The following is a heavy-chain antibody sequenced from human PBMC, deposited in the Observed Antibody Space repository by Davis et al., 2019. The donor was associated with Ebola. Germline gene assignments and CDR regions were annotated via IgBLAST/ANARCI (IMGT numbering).Heavy chain of an antibody. D-gene: IGHD3-16*01. J-gene: IGHJ4*02. Sequence: PGGSLRLSCVASGFNFDTAWMNWVRQAPGKGLEWVGRSRSKRDGGPPDYAAPVKGRFIISRDDSQNTLYLQLNSLKTEDTAIYYCATDPIMIRGAQYIESWGQGTPVTVSS. CDR2: SRSKRDGGPP. V-gene: IGHV3-15*07. CDR1: GFNFDTAW. CDR3: ATDPIMIRGAQYIES.